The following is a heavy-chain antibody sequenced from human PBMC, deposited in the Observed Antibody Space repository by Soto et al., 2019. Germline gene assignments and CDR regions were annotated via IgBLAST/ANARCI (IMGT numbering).Heavy chain of an antibody. CDR3: AKPQTYYDSSGYYQTDY. J-gene: IGHJ4*02. V-gene: IGHV3-23*01. CDR2: ISGSGGST. CDR1: GFTFSSYA. Sequence: PGGSLRLSCAASGFTFSSYAMSWVRQAPGKGLEWVSAISGSGGSTYYADSVKGRFTISRDNSKNTLYLQMNSLRAEDTAVYYCAKPQTYYDSSGYYQTDYWGQGTLVTVSS. D-gene: IGHD3-22*01.